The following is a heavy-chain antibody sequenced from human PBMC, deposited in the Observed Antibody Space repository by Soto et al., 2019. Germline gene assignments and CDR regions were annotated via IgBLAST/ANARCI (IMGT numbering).Heavy chain of an antibody. CDR1: GFTVNNNY. V-gene: IGHV3-66*01. CDR3: TRDSSYYGAGRGVLDY. Sequence: GGSLRLSCAVSGFTVNNNYMSWVRQAPGKGLEWVSVIYSGGNTDYAESVRGRFTVSRDTSKNELYLQMNSLRAEDTAIYYCTRDSSYYGAGRGVLDYWGQGTPVTVSS. CDR2: IYSGGNT. D-gene: IGHD3-10*01. J-gene: IGHJ4*02.